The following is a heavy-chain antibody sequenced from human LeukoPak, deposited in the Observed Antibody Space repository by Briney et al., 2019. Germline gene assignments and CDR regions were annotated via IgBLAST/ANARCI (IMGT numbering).Heavy chain of an antibody. CDR3: VRGIVVVPAAKDRKRGVADY. J-gene: IGHJ4*02. CDR1: GYTFTGYY. V-gene: IGHV1-2*02. Sequence: ASVKVSCRASGYTFTGYYMHWVRQAPGQGLEWMGWINPNSGGTNYAQKFQGRVTMTRDTSISTAYMELSRLRSDDTAVYYCVRGIVVVPAAKDRKRGVADYWGQGTLVTVSS. CDR2: INPNSGGT. D-gene: IGHD2-2*01.